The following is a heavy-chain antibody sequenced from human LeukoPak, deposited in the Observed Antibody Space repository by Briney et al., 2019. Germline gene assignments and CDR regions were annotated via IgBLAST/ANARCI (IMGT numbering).Heavy chain of an antibody. CDR3: ARGMAITAGIDF. D-gene: IGHD5-24*01. CDR1: GFAFSTYW. Sequence: GGSLRLSCTASGFAFSTYWMFWVRQAPGKGLVWVSQINPEGASTTYGDPAKGRFTASRDNAKNALHLQMNSLRVDDTAVYYCARGMAITAGIDFWGQGTLVTVSS. J-gene: IGHJ4*02. CDR2: INPEGAST. V-gene: IGHV3-74*01.